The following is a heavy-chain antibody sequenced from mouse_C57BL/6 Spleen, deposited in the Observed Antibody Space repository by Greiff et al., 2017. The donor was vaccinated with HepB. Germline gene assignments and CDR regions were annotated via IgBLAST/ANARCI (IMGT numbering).Heavy chain of an antibody. J-gene: IGHJ4*01. CDR3: ARRGDGNLYYYAMDY. D-gene: IGHD2-1*01. V-gene: IGHV1-72*01. CDR1: GYTFTSYW. CDR2: IDPNSGGT. Sequence: QVQLQQPGAELVKPGASVKLSCKASGYTFTSYWMHWVKQSPGRGLEWIGRIDPNSGGTKYNEKFKSKATLTVDKPSSTAYMQISSLTSEDAAVYYCARRGDGNLYYYAMDYWGQGTSVTVSS.